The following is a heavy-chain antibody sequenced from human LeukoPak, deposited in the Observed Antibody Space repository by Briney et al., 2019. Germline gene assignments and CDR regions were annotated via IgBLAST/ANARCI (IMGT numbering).Heavy chain of an antibody. Sequence: GGSLRLSCTASGFSFSNHYMRWIRQAPGKGLEWVANINEDGSNKWHLGSVKGRFTVSRDNARNSLYLQMNSLRVEDTAVYYCARDYYDSSGLDYWGQGTLVTVSS. D-gene: IGHD3-22*01. CDR2: INEDGSNK. J-gene: IGHJ4*02. V-gene: IGHV3-7*01. CDR3: ARDYYDSSGLDY. CDR1: GFSFSNHY.